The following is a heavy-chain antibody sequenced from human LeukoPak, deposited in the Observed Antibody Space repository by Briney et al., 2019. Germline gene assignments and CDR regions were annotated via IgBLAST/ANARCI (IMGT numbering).Heavy chain of an antibody. V-gene: IGHV4-59*01. CDR2: IYYSGST. CDR3: ARSLSSAWYAYDY. Sequence: SETLSLTCTVSGGSISSNYWSWIRQPPGKGPEWIGYIYYSGSTDYNPSLKSRVTVSVDTSKNQFSLKLNSVTAADTAVYYCARSLSSAWYAYDYWGQGTLVTVSS. J-gene: IGHJ4*02. D-gene: IGHD6-19*01. CDR1: GGSISSNY.